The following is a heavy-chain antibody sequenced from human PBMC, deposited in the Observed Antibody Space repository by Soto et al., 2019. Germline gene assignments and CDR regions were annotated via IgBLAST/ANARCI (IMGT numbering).Heavy chain of an antibody. Sequence: SSETLSLTCTVSGGSISSYYWSWIRQPPGKGLEWIGYIYNSGSTNYNPSLKSRVTISGDTSKNQFSLKVSSVTAADTAVYYCARHDTMVRGVIPETPFDYWGQGTLVTVSS. V-gene: IGHV4-59*08. CDR2: IYNSGST. CDR1: GGSISSYY. D-gene: IGHD3-10*01. CDR3: ARHDTMVRGVIPETPFDY. J-gene: IGHJ4*02.